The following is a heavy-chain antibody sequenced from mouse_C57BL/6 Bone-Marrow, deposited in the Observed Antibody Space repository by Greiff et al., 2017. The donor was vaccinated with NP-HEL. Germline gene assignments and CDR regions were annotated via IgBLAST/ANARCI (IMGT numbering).Heavy chain of an antibody. V-gene: IGHV5-4*03. D-gene: IGHD1-2*01. J-gene: IGHJ4*01. Sequence: EVKLVESGGGLVKPGGSLKLSCAASGFTFSSYAMSWVRQTPEKRLEWVATISDGGSYTYYPDNVKGRFTISRDNAKNNLYLQRSHLKSEDTAMYYCARVGLLRRSGAMDYWGQGTSVTVSS. CDR1: GFTFSSYA. CDR3: ARVGLLRRSGAMDY. CDR2: ISDGGSYT.